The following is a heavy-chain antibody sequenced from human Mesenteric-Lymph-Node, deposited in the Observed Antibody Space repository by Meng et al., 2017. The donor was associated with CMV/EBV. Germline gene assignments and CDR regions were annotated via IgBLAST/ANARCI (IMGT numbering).Heavy chain of an antibody. J-gene: IGHJ4*02. V-gene: IGHV3-23*01. CDR2: ISGSGGDT. Sequence: GESLKISCAASGFTFDDCGMRWVRQAPGRGLEWVSAISGSGGDTNHADSVRGRFTISRDNSKNTLYLQMNSLRAEDTAIYYCAKDLYSSSWYSSHYWGQGTLVTVSS. CDR1: GFTFDDCG. CDR3: AKDLYSSSWYSSHY. D-gene: IGHD6-13*01.